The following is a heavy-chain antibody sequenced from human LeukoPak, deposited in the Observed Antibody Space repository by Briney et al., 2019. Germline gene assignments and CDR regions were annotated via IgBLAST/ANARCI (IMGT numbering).Heavy chain of an antibody. CDR2: ISGSGGST. D-gene: IGHD3-10*01. J-gene: IGHJ4*02. CDR1: GFTFSSYA. Sequence: GGSLRLSCAASGFTFSSYAMSWVRQAPGKGREGVSAISGSGGSTYYADSVKGRFTISRDNSKNRLYLQMNSLRAEDTAVYYCANLAMARGDFDYWGQGTLVTVSS. V-gene: IGHV3-23*01. CDR3: ANLAMARGDFDY.